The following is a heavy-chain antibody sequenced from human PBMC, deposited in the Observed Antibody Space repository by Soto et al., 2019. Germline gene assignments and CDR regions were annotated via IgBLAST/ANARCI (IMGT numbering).Heavy chain of an antibody. D-gene: IGHD6-19*01. CDR3: ARTRAVAGIFPPNY. CDR2: INPNSGGT. J-gene: IGHJ4*02. V-gene: IGHV1-2*02. CDR1: GYTFTGYY. Sequence: ASVKVSCKASGYTFTGYYMHWVRQAPGQGLEWMGWINPNSGGTNYAQKFQGRVTMTRDTSISTAYMELSRLRSDDTAVYYCARTRAVAGIFPPNYWRQVTLVTVS.